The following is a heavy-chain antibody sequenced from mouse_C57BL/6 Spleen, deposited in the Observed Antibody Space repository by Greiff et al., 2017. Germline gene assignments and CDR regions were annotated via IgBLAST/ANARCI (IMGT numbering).Heavy chain of an antibody. J-gene: IGHJ4*01. D-gene: IGHD3-2*02. V-gene: IGHV10-3*01. CDR1: GFTFNTYA. Sequence: DVLLVESGGGLVQPKGSLKLSCAASGFTFNTYAMHWVRQAPGKGLEWVARIRSKSSNYATYYADSVKDSFTISRDDSQSMLYLQMNNLKTEDTAMYYCVGEAQATFYYAMDYWGQGTSVTVSS. CDR3: VGEAQATFYYAMDY. CDR2: IRSKSSNYAT.